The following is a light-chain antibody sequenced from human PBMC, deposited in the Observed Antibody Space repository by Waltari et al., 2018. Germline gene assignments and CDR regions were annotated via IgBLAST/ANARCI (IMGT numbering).Light chain of an antibody. V-gene: IGKV3-20*01. CDR3: QQYGSSPRT. Sequence: EIVLTQSPGTLSLSPGERATPSCRASESVSSSYLAWYQHKLGQAPRLLIYGASSRATGIPDRFSGSGSGTDFTLTISRLEPEDFAVYYCQQYGSSPRTFGQGTKVEIK. J-gene: IGKJ1*01. CDR2: GAS. CDR1: ESVSSSY.